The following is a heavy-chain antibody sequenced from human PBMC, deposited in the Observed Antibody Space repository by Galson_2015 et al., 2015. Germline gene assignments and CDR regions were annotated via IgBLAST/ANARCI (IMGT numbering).Heavy chain of an antibody. CDR3: ARGSHSYYDSSGYPLFQH. J-gene: IGHJ1*01. D-gene: IGHD3-22*01. V-gene: IGHV3-7*03. CDR1: GFTFSSYW. CDR2: IKQDGSEK. Sequence: SLRLSCAASGFTFSSYWMSWVRQAPGKGLEWVANIKQDGSEKYYVDSVKGRFTISRDNAKNSLYLQMNSLRAEDTAVYYCARGSHSYYDSSGYPLFQHWCQGTLVTVSS.